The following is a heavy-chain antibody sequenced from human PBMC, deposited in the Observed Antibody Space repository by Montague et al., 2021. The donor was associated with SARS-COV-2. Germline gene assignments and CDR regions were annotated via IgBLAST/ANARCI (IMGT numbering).Heavy chain of an antibody. CDR3: ARVGGSGWYVDY. Sequence: SLRLSCAASGFTFNSYSMNWVRQAPGKGLEWVSSISSSSSYIYYADSVKGRFTISRDNAKNSLYLQMNSLRAEDTAVYYCARVGGSGWYVDYWGQGTLVTVSS. V-gene: IGHV3-21*01. D-gene: IGHD6-19*01. CDR1: GFTFNSYS. J-gene: IGHJ4*02. CDR2: ISSSSSYI.